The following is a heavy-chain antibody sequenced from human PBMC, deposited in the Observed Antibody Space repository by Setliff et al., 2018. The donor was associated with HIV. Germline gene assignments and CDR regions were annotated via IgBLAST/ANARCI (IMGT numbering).Heavy chain of an antibody. Sequence: ASVKVSCKTSGYTFTSYHLHWLRQAPGQGLEWMGWINPNSGDTRYAQRFQGRVTMTRDTSISTAYMELRSLRSDDSAVYYCARDDYGDYVGDYWGQGTLVTVSS. V-gene: IGHV1-2*02. CDR2: INPNSGDT. CDR3: ARDDYGDYVGDY. CDR1: GYTFTSYH. J-gene: IGHJ4*02. D-gene: IGHD4-17*01.